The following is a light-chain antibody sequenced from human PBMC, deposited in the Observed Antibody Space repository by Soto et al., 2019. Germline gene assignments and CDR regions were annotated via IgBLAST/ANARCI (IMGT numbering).Light chain of an antibody. Sequence: EIVLTQSPGTLSLSPGERASLSCRASQSVSSEKLAWYQQKPGQAPRLLIFGASGRATGIPERFSGSGSGTDFSLTISRLEPEVSAVYYCQQYSSSLLTFGGGTKVDIK. CDR3: QQYSSSLLT. V-gene: IGKV3-20*01. CDR2: GAS. J-gene: IGKJ4*01. CDR1: QSVSSEK.